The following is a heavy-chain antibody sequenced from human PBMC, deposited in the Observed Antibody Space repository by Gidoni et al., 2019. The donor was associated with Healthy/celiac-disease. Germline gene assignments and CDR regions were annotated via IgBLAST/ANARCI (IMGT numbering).Heavy chain of an antibody. V-gene: IGHV3-43*01. D-gene: IGHD6-13*01. Sequence: EVQLVESGGVVVQPGGSLRLSCAASVFTFEYYTMHWVRQAPGKGLEWVSLISWDGGSTYYADSVKGRFTISRDNSKNSLYLQMNSLRTEDTALYYCAAAAGLGGFDYWGQGTLVTVSS. CDR3: AAAAGLGGFDY. CDR2: ISWDGGST. J-gene: IGHJ4*02. CDR1: VFTFEYYT.